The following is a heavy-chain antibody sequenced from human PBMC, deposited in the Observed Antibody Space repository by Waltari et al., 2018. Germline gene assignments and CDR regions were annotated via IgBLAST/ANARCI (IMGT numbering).Heavy chain of an antibody. V-gene: IGHV1-2*06. J-gene: IGHJ4*02. CDR3: ASWGEQEVVPAAMSFHHTVSRPSNTWRWVDY. CDR2: INPNSGGT. CDR1: GYTFTGYY. D-gene: IGHD2-2*01. Sequence: QVQLVQSGAEVKKPGASVKVSCKASGYTFTGYYMHWVRQAPGQGLEWMGRINPNSGGTNYAQKFQGRVTMTRDTSISTAYMELSRLRSDDTAVYYCASWGEQEVVPAAMSFHHTVSRPSNTWRWVDYWGQGTLVTVSS.